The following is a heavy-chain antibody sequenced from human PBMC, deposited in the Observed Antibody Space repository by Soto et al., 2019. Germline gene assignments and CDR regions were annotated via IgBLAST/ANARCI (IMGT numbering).Heavy chain of an antibody. J-gene: IGHJ4*02. CDR3: ARRYGYYFDY. CDR2: INHTGST. CDR1: GGSFSGYS. D-gene: IGHD3-9*01. V-gene: IGHV4-34*01. Sequence: SETLSLTCAVYGGSFSGYSWTWIRQPPGTGLEWIGEINHTGSTNYNPSLKSRVTISVDTSKNQLSLKLSSVTAADTAVYYCARRYGYYFDYWGQGTLVTVSS.